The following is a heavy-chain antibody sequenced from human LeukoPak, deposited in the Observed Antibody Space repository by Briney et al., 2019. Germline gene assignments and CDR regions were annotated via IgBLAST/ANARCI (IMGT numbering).Heavy chain of an antibody. CDR3: AKIPTSSHYCSGGRCFPYNWFDP. V-gene: IGHV3-23*01. Sequence: PGGSLRLSCAASGFTFSSYAMSWVRQAPGKGLEWVSAISGNGGSTYYADSVKGRFTISRDNSKNTLYLQMNSLRAEDTAVYYCAKIPTSSHYCSGGRCFPYNWFDPWGQGTLVTVSS. CDR2: ISGNGGST. D-gene: IGHD2-15*01. J-gene: IGHJ5*02. CDR1: GFTFSSYA.